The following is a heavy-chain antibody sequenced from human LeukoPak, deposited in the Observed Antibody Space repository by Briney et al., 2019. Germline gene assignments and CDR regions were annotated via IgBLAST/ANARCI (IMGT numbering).Heavy chain of an antibody. CDR2: IRYDGSNK. V-gene: IGHV3-30*02. D-gene: IGHD4-17*01. CDR1: GFTFSSYG. Sequence: GGSLRLSCAASGFTFSSYGMHWVRQAPGKGLEWVAFIRYDGSNKYYADSVKGRFTISRDNSKNPLYLQMNSLRAEDTAVYYCAKESTHYGGGYFDCWGQGTLVTVSS. J-gene: IGHJ4*02. CDR3: AKESTHYGGGYFDC.